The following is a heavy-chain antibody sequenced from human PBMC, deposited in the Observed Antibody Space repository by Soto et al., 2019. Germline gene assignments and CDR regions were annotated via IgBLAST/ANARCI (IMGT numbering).Heavy chain of an antibody. CDR3: ARAVAVPADFDY. V-gene: IGHV1-3*01. J-gene: IGHJ4*02. CDR2: INAGNGNT. Sequence: EASVKVSCKASGYTFTSYGISWVRQAPGQGLEWMGWINAGNGNTKYSQKFQARVTITRDTSASTAYMELSSLRSEDTAVYYCARAVAVPADFDYWGQGTLVTVSS. D-gene: IGHD6-19*01. CDR1: GYTFTSYG.